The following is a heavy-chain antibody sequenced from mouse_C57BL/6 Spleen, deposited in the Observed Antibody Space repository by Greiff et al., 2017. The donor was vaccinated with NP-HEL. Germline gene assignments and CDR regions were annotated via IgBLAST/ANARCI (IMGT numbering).Heavy chain of an antibody. CDR3: EKRDCYGNSGCSFDV. V-gene: IGHV1-20*01. CDR2: INPYNGDT. Sequence: VQLQQSGPELVKPGDSVKISCKASGYSFTGYFMNWVMQSPGKSLEWIGRINPYNGDTFYNQKFKGKATLTVDKSSSTDHMELRSLTSEGSAVYDWEKRDCYGNSGCSFDVWGTGTTVTVSS. J-gene: IGHJ1*03. CDR1: GYSFTGYF. D-gene: IGHD1-1*01.